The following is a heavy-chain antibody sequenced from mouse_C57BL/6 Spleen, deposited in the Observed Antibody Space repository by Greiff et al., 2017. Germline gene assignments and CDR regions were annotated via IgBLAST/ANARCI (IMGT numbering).Heavy chain of an antibody. CDR1: GYAFSSYW. CDR3: ARSGYDYDWFAD. V-gene: IGHV1-80*01. CDR2: IYPGDGDT. J-gene: IGHJ3*01. D-gene: IGHD2-4*01. Sequence: QVQLQQSGAELVKPGASVKISCKASGYAFSSYWMNWVKQRPGKGLEWIGQIYPGDGDTNYNGKFKGKATLTADKSSSTAYMQLSSLTSEDSAVYFCARSGYDYDWFADWGQGTLVTVSA.